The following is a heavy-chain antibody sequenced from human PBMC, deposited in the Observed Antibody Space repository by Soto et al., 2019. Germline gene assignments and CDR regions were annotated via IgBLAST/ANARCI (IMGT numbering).Heavy chain of an antibody. Sequence: SETLSLTCTVSGGSISSGGYYWSWIRQHPGKGLEWIGYIYYSGSTYYNPSLKSRVTISVDTSKNQFSLKLSSVTAADTAVYSCARDFGYSSSWGAFDIWGQGTMVTVSS. J-gene: IGHJ3*02. CDR2: IYYSGST. V-gene: IGHV4-31*03. CDR3: ARDFGYSSSWGAFDI. CDR1: GGSISSGGYY. D-gene: IGHD6-13*01.